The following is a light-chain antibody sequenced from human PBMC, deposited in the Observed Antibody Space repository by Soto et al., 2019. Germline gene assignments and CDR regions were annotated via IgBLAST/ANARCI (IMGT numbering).Light chain of an antibody. CDR2: SNN. J-gene: IGLJ3*02. V-gene: IGLV1-44*01. CDR1: SSNFGSNS. CDR3: AAWDDSLKGPV. Sequence: QSVLTQPPSASGTPGQRVTISCSGSSSNFGSNSVSWYQHLPGTAPRLLIYSNNQRPSGVPDRFSGSKSGTSASLAISGLQSEDEAEYYCAAWDDSLKGPVFGGGTKLIVL.